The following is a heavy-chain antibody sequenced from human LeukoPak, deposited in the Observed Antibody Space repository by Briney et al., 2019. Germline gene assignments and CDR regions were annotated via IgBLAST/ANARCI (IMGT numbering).Heavy chain of an antibody. CDR3: ARGGYYFDY. CDR2: IKHDGSEK. Sequence: GGSLRLSCAASGFTFSSYLMSWVRQAPGRGLEWVANIKHDGSEKYYVDSVKGRFTISRDNAKNSLNMQMNRLRAEDTAVYYCARGGYYFDYWGQGTLVTVS. J-gene: IGHJ4*02. V-gene: IGHV3-7*01. CDR1: GFTFSSYL.